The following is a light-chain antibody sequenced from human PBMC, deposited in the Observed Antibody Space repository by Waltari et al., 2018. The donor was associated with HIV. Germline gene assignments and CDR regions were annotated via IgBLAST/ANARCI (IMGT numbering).Light chain of an antibody. Sequence: QSVLTQPPSASGTPGQRVTISCSGSRSNIRSNYVYWYQQLPGTAPKLLIFRNDDPPSGVPDRFSVSKAGTSASLAISGLRSEDEADYYCAAWDDSLSGPVFGGGTKLTVL. CDR3: AAWDDSLSGPV. V-gene: IGLV1-47*01. CDR2: RND. CDR1: RSNIRSNY. J-gene: IGLJ3*02.